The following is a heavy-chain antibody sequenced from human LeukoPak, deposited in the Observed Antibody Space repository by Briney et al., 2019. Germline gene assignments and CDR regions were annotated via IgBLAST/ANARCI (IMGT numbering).Heavy chain of an antibody. CDR3: ARGDHEY. J-gene: IGHJ4*02. Sequence: GGPLRPSGVAPGLTFRGQGRGGVGKAQGKGLEWVASIKDDGSGQFYVDSVKGRFTISRDDAKNSLFLQMNSLRADDTAVYYCARGDHEYWGQGTLVTVSS. CDR1: GLTFRGQG. V-gene: IGHV3-7*01. CDR2: IKDDGSGQ.